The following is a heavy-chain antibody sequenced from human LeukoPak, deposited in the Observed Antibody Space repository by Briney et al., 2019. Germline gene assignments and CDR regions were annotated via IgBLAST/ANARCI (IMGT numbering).Heavy chain of an antibody. CDR2: INPNSGGT. CDR1: GYTFTSYG. Sequence: ASVKVSCKASGYTFTSYGISWVRQAPGQGLEWMGWINPNSGGTNYAQKFQGRVTMTRDTSISTAYMELSRLRSDDTAVYYCARDKGLERRGTFDYWGQGTLVTVSS. V-gene: IGHV1-2*02. CDR3: ARDKGLERRGTFDY. D-gene: IGHD1-1*01. J-gene: IGHJ4*02.